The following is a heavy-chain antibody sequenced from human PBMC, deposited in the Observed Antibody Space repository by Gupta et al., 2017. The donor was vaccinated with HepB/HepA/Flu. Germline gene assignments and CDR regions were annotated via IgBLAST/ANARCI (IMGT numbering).Heavy chain of an antibody. D-gene: IGHD1-14*01. J-gene: IGHJ6*02. CDR3: GRNNHDIDV. Sequence: ESQLVGSGVVLVQSGGSLRLTCAASGSSAGDLWMSWVRQAPGQGLEWVANIKLNEREKYYVDSVKGRFTISRDNAKNSLYLQMDSLKAEDTATYYCGRNNHDIDVWGQGTTVTVSS. V-gene: IGHV3-7*01. CDR1: GSSAGDLW. CDR2: IKLNEREK.